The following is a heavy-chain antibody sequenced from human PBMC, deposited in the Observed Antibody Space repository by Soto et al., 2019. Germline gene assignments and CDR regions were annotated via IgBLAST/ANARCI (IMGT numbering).Heavy chain of an antibody. D-gene: IGHD6-13*01. Sequence: GGSLRLSCTASGFTFGDYAMSWFRQAPGKGLEWVGFIRSKAYGGTTEYAASVKGRFTISRDDSKSIAYLQMNSLKTEDTAVYYCTRDSFRGSSWFPVWGIQHWGQGTLVTVPQ. CDR3: TRDSFRGSSWFPVWGIQH. J-gene: IGHJ1*01. CDR1: GFTFGDYA. CDR2: IRSKAYGGTT. V-gene: IGHV3-49*03.